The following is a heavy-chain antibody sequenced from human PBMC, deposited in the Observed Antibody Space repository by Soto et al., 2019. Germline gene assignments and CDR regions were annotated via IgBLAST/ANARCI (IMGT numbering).Heavy chain of an antibody. CDR3: VKSPTQLVLLFDY. Sequence: PGGSLRLSCSASGFTFSSYAMHWVRQAPGKGLEYVSAISSNGGSTYYADSVKGRFTISRDNSKNTLYLQMSSLRAEDTAVYYCVKSPTQLVLLFDYWGQGTLVTVSS. D-gene: IGHD6-13*01. CDR2: ISSNGGST. V-gene: IGHV3-64D*06. CDR1: GFTFSSYA. J-gene: IGHJ4*02.